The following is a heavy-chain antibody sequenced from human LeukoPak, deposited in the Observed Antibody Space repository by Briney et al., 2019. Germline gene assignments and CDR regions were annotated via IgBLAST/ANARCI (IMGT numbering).Heavy chain of an antibody. CDR1: GYTFTGYY. D-gene: IGHD2-15*01. Sequence: GASVKVSCKASGYTFTGYYMHWVRQAPGQGLEWMGRINPNSGGTNYAQKFQGRGTMTRDTSISTAYMELSRLRSDDTAVYYCAVVVVAANAFDYWGQGTVVTVSS. CDR3: AVVVVAANAFDY. CDR2: INPNSGGT. J-gene: IGHJ4*02. V-gene: IGHV1-2*06.